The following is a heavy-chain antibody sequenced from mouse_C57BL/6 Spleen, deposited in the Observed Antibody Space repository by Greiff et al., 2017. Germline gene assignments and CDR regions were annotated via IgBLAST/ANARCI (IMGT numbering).Heavy chain of an antibody. CDR1: GYAFSSSW. V-gene: IGHV1-82*01. CDR3: ARGNYGSSYFDY. CDR2: IYPGDGDT. J-gene: IGHJ2*01. Sequence: QVQLKQSGPELVKPGASVKISCKASGYAFSSSWLNWVKQRPGKGLEGIGRIYPGDGDTNYNWKVKGKATLTADKSSSTAYMQLSSLTSEDAAVCFCARGNYGSSYFDYWGQGTTLTVSS. D-gene: IGHD1-1*01.